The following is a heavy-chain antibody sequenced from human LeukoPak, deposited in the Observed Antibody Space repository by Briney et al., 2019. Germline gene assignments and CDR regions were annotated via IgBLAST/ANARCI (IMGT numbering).Heavy chain of an antibody. CDR2: IYPGESDT. V-gene: IGHV5-51*01. Sequence: GEALKISFKGSGDRFTSYWIGWGRQMPGKGVGWMGMIYPGESDTRYSPSFQGQVTISADKSISTAYLQWSSLKASDTAMYYCARHLVRITMVRGVPRLHDAFDIWGQGTMVTVSS. J-gene: IGHJ3*02. D-gene: IGHD3-10*01. CDR1: GDRFTSYW. CDR3: ARHLVRITMVRGVPRLHDAFDI.